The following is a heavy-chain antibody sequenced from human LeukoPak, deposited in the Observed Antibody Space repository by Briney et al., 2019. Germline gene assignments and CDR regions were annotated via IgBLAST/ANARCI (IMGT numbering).Heavy chain of an antibody. Sequence: GGSLRLSCEASGFTFSSYAMYWVRQAPGKGLELVAFVSYDGGNKYYADSVKGRFTISRDNSKNTLYLQMNSLRAEDMALYYCAKGGGGTNYYYMDVWGKGTTVTVSS. CDR3: AKGGGGTNYYYMDV. CDR2: VSYDGGNK. CDR1: GFTFSSYA. J-gene: IGHJ6*03. D-gene: IGHD1-1*01. V-gene: IGHV3-30*04.